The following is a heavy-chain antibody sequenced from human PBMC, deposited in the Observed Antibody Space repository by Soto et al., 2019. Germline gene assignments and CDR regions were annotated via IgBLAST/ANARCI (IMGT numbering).Heavy chain of an antibody. CDR1: GFSLSTSGMC. J-gene: IGHJ6*02. D-gene: IGHD5-18*01. CDR2: IDWDDDK. CDR3: ARNKWIHTLYYYYGMDV. V-gene: IGHV2-70*01. Sequence: SGPTLVNPTQTLTLTCTFSGFSLSTSGMCVSWIRQPPGKALEWLALIDWDDDKYYSTSLKTRLTISKDTSKNQVVLTMTNMDPVDTATYSCARNKWIHTLYYYYGMDVWGQGTTVTVSS.